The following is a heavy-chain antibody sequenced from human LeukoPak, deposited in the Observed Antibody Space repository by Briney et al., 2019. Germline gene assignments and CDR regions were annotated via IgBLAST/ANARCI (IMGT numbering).Heavy chain of an antibody. CDR2: LYHSGST. J-gene: IGHJ4*02. D-gene: IGHD3-10*01. CDR3: ARVGSGSYYNPLDY. V-gene: IGHV4-38-2*02. CDR1: GYSINSGYY. Sequence: SETLSLTCTVSGYSINSGYYWGWIRQPPGKGLEWIGILYHSGSTYYNPSLKSRVTISVDTSKNQFSLKLSSATAADTAVYYCARVGSGSYYNPLDYWGQGTLVTVSS.